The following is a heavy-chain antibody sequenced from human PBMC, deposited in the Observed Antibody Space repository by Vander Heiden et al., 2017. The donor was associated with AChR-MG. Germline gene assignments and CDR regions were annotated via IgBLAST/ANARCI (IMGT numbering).Heavy chain of an antibody. J-gene: IGHJ4*02. CDR1: GASISSYIW. CDR2: IFHSGST. V-gene: IGHV4-4*02. CDR3: ARGGDYSWSD. Sequence: QVQLQESAPGLAKPSGTLSLTCAVSGASISSYIWWSWVRQPPGKGLEWIGEIFHSGSTNYNTSLESRVTISVDKSKNQFSLKLTSVTAADTAVYYCARGGDYSWSDWGQGTLVTVSS. D-gene: IGHD3-16*01.